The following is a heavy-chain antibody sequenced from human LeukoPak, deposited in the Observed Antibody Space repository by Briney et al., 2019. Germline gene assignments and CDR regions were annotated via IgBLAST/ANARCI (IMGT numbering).Heavy chain of an antibody. D-gene: IGHD6-19*01. CDR1: GYTFTSYG. CDR2: ISAYNGNT. V-gene: IGHV1-18*01. J-gene: IGHJ4*02. CDR3: ARDLHSSGNYYFDY. Sequence: GASVKVSCKASGYTFTSYGISWVRQAPGQGLEWMGWISAYNGNTNYAQKLQGRVTMTTDTSTSTAYMELRSLRSDDTAVYYCARDLHSSGNYYFDYWGQGTLVTVSS.